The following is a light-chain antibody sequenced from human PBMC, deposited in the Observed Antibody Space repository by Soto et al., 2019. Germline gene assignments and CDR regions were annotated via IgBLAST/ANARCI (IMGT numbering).Light chain of an antibody. CDR2: GNS. V-gene: IGLV1-40*01. CDR3: QSYDSGLGGWGV. Sequence: QSVLTQPPSVSGAPGQRVTISCTGSSSNIGAGYDVHWYQQLPGTAPKLLIYGNSNRPSGVPDRFSGSKSGTSASLAITGLQGEDGAVYYSQSYDSGLGGWGVLGGGT. CDR1: SSNIGAGYD. J-gene: IGLJ2*01.